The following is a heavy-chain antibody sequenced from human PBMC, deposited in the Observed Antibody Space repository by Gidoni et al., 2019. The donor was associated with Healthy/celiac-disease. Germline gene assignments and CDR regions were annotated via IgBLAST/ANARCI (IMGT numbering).Heavy chain of an antibody. CDR2: IYHSGST. J-gene: IGHJ3*02. V-gene: IGHV4-38-2*02. Sequence: QVQLQESGPGLVQPSETLSLTCTVSGSSISSGYYWGWIRQPPGKGLEWIGSIYHSGSTYYNPSLKSRVTISVDTTKNQFSLKLSSVTAADTAVYYCARDSLIAAAGKRNAFDIWGQGTMVTVSS. D-gene: IGHD6-13*01. CDR1: GSSISSGYY. CDR3: ARDSLIAAAGKRNAFDI.